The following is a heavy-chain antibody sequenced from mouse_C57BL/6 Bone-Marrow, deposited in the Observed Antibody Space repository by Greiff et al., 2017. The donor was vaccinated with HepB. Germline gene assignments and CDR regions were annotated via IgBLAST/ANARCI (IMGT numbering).Heavy chain of an antibody. CDR1: GFTFSSYA. J-gene: IGHJ3*01. D-gene: IGHD1-1*01. CDR3: TGHDYYGSSRRFAY. Sequence: DVMLVESGEGLVKPGGSLKLSCAASGFTFSSYAMSWVRQTPEKRLEWVAYISNGGDYIYYADTVKGRFTISRDNARNTLYLQMSSLKSEDTAMYYCTGHDYYGSSRRFAYWGQGTLVTVSA. V-gene: IGHV5-9-1*02. CDR2: ISNGGDYI.